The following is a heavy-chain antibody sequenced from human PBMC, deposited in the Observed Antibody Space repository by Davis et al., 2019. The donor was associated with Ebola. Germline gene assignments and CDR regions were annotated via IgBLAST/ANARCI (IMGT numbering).Heavy chain of an antibody. J-gene: IGHJ6*02. CDR2: INHSGST. V-gene: IGHV4-34*01. Sequence: SQTLSLTCAVYGGSFSGYYWSWIRQPPGKGLEWIGEINHSGSTNYNPSLKSRVTISVDTSKNQFSLKLSSVTAADTAVYYCARGRGAASRYGMDVWGQGTTVTVSS. D-gene: IGHD6-13*01. CDR3: ARGRGAASRYGMDV. CDR1: GGSFSGYY.